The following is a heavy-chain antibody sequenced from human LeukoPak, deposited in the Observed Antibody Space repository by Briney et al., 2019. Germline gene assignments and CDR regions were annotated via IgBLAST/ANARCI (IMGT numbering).Heavy chain of an antibody. Sequence: ASVKVSCKASGYTFTSYYMHWVRQAPGQGLEWMGWMNPNSGNTGYAQKFQGRVTMTRNTSLSTAYMELSSLRSEDTAVYYCARDFDYVWGSSEYYFDYWGQGTLVTVSS. V-gene: IGHV1-8*02. J-gene: IGHJ4*02. CDR1: GYTFTSYY. CDR2: MNPNSGNT. CDR3: ARDFDYVWGSSEYYFDY. D-gene: IGHD3-16*01.